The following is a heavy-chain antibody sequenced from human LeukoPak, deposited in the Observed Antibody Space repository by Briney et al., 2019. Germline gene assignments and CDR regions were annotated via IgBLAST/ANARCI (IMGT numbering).Heavy chain of an antibody. V-gene: IGHV3-21*01. CDR3: ARDAAVFGGFSSFNYYFYGMDV. J-gene: IGHJ6*02. Sequence: GGSLRLSGAASGFTFSSYSMNWVRQAPGKGLEWVSSISSSSDYIHYADSVKGRFTISRDNAKNSLYLQMNSLRAEDTAVYYCARDAAVFGGFSSFNYYFYGMDVWGQGTTVTVSS. CDR1: GFTFSSYS. CDR2: ISSSSDYI. D-gene: IGHD3-16*01.